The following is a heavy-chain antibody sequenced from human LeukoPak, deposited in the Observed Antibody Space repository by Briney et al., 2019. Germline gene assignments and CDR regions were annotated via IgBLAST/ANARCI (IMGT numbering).Heavy chain of an antibody. CDR2: ISSSSSYI. CDR1: GLTFSSYS. D-gene: IGHD2-2*01. V-gene: IGHV3-21*01. Sequence: NPGGSLRLSCAASGLTFSSYSMNWVRQAPGKGLEWVSSISSSSSYIYYADSVKGRFTISRDNAKNSLYLQMNSLRAEDTAVYYCARDRGYCRGTTCYAYYFDSWGQGTLVTVSS. J-gene: IGHJ4*02. CDR3: ARDRGYCRGTTCYAYYFDS.